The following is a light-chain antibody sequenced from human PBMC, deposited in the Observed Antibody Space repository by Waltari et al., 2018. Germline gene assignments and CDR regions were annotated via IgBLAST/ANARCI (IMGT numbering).Light chain of an antibody. V-gene: IGLV5-45*01. CDR2: YRSDSDK. J-gene: IGLJ3*02. CDR3: MIWHNSAWV. Sequence: QAVLTQPASLSASPGASLSLTCTLRSGINVGPYRIYWYQPKPGSPPHFLLSYRSDSDKHRGSGVPSRFSGSRDASANAGILVISGLQSEDEADYYCMIWHNSAWVFGGGTKLTVL. CDR1: SGINVGPYR.